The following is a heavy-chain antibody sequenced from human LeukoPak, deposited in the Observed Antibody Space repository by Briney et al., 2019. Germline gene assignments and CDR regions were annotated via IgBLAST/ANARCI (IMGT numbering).Heavy chain of an antibody. D-gene: IGHD3-3*01. V-gene: IGHV1-69*02. CDR2: IIPILGIA. CDR1: GGTFSSYT. J-gene: IGHJ6*03. Sequence: VASVKVSCQASGGTFSSYTISWVRQAPGQGLEWMGRIIPILGIANYAQKFQGRVTITADKSTSTAYMELSSLRSEDTAVYYCARAPYYDFWSGPDQGYYYYMDVWGKGTTVTVSS. CDR3: ARAPYYDFWSGPDQGYYYYMDV.